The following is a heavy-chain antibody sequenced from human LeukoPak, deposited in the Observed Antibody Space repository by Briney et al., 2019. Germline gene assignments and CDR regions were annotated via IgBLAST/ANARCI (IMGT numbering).Heavy chain of an antibody. Sequence: SETLSLTCTVSGGSISRYYWSWIRQPPGKGLEWIGYIYYSGSTNYNPPLKSRVTISVDTSKNHFSLKLSSVTAADTAVYYCARGLDPYYFDYWGQGTLVTVSS. D-gene: IGHD6-19*01. CDR1: GGSISRYY. J-gene: IGHJ4*02. CDR3: ARGLDPYYFDY. CDR2: IYYSGST. V-gene: IGHV4-59*01.